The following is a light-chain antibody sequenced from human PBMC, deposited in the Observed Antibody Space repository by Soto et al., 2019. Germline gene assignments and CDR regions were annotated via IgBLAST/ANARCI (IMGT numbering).Light chain of an antibody. CDR3: QVRDDWPT. CDR2: DAS. CDR1: QSVSNY. J-gene: IGKJ2*01. Sequence: EIVLTQSPVTLSLSPGDRATLSCRTSQSVSNYLAWYQQKPGQAPRRLIYDASERATGIPARFSGSGSGTDFTLTIRTLEPEEFAVYFCQVRDDWPTFGQGTKLDI. V-gene: IGKV3-11*01.